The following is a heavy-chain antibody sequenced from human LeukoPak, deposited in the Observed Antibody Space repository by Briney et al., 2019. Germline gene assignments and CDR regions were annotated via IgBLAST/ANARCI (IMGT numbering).Heavy chain of an antibody. CDR3: AKVPYSSSSGGYFDY. CDR1: GFTFDDYA. V-gene: IGHV3-9*03. Sequence: PGRSLTLSCAASGFTFDDYAMHWVRQAPGKGLEWVSGISWNSGSIGYADSVKGRFTISRDNAKNSLYLQMNSLRAEDMALYYCAKVPYSSSSGGYFDYWGQGTLVTVSS. CDR2: ISWNSGSI. D-gene: IGHD6-6*01. J-gene: IGHJ4*02.